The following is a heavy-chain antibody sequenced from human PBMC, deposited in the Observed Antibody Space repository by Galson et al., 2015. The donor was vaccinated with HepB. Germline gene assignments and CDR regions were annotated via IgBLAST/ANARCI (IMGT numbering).Heavy chain of an antibody. V-gene: IGHV3-23*01. CDR2: VSGSGAST. CDR1: GFTFSSYA. Sequence: SLRLSCAASGFTFSSYAMSWVRQPPGKGLEWVSGVSGSGASTYYADSVEGRFTISRDNSKKTLFLQMNGLRADDTAVYYCAKDGGRHDFWSDPKRPFDYWGHGALVTVSS. CDR3: AKDGGRHDFWSDPKRPFDY. D-gene: IGHD3-3*01. J-gene: IGHJ4*01.